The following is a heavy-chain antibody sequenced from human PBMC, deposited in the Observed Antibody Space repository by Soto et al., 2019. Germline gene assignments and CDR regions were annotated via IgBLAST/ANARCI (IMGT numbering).Heavy chain of an antibody. CDR1: GFTFDDYA. D-gene: IGHD2-15*01. CDR2: ISWNSGSI. Sequence: PGGSLRLSCAASGFTFDDYAMHWVRQAPGKGLEWVSGISWNSGSIGYADSVKGRFTISRDNAKNSLYLQMNSLRAEDTALYYCALVVVAATGPDDAFDIWGQGTMVTVSS. J-gene: IGHJ3*02. CDR3: ALVVVAATGPDDAFDI. V-gene: IGHV3-9*01.